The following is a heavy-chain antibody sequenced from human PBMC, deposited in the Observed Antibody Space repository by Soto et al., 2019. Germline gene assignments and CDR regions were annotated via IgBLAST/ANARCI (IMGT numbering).Heavy chain of an antibody. Sequence: EVQLVESGGGLVKPGGSLRLSCAASGFTFSNAWMNWVRQAPGKGLEWVGRIKSKTDGGTTDYAAPVKGRFTISRDDSKNTLYLQMNSLKTEDTAVYYCTTAYYYDSSGYYGMTCWGQGTLVTVSS. D-gene: IGHD3-22*01. J-gene: IGHJ4*02. CDR2: IKSKTDGGTT. CDR3: TTAYYYDSSGYYGMTC. V-gene: IGHV3-15*07. CDR1: GFTFSNAW.